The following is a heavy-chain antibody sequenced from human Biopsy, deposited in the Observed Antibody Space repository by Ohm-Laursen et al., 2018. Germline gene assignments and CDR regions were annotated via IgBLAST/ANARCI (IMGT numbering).Heavy chain of an antibody. CDR1: GGSFSGTY. CDR2: INHSGST. CDR3: ARGEYYAYWSGARKLNYFDY. J-gene: IGHJ4*02. Sequence: TLSLTCTVSGGSFSGTYWSWIRQTPGKGLEWIGEINHSGSTKDNPSFESRVTISVDTSKNQFSLNLFSVTAADAARYFCARGEYYAYWSGARKLNYFDYWGQGTLVIVSS. D-gene: IGHD3-3*01. V-gene: IGHV4-34*01.